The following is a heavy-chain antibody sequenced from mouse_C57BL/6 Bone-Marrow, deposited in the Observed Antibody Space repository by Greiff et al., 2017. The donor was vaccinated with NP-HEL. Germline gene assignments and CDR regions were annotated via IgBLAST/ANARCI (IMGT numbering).Heavy chain of an antibody. V-gene: IGHV1-81*01. D-gene: IGHD4-1*01. J-gene: IGHJ2*01. Sequence: VHLVESGAELARPGASVKLSCKASGYTFTSYGISWVKQRTGQGLEWIGEIYPRSGNTYYNEKFKGKATLTADKSSSTAYMELRSLTSEDSAVYFCARRGTGAFDYWGQGTTLTVSS. CDR2: IYPRSGNT. CDR1: GYTFTSYG. CDR3: ARRGTGAFDY.